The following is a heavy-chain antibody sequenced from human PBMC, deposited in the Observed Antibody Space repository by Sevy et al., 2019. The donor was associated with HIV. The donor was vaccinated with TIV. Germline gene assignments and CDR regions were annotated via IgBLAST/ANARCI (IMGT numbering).Heavy chain of an antibody. Sequence: GGSLRLSCAASGFTFSSYGMHWVRQAPGKGLEWVAFIRYDGSNKYYADSVKGRFTISRDNSKNTLYLQMNSLRAEDTAVYYCAKESGSYFPGTYYYYGMDVWRQGTTVTVSS. CDR2: IRYDGSNK. V-gene: IGHV3-30*02. D-gene: IGHD1-26*01. CDR1: GFTFSSYG. CDR3: AKESGSYFPGTYYYYGMDV. J-gene: IGHJ6*02.